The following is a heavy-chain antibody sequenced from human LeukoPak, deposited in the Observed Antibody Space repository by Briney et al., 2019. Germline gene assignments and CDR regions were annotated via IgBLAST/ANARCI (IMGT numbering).Heavy chain of an antibody. CDR3: ARDGINDILTGYTYYYGMDV. CDR2: IYTSGST. V-gene: IGHV4-4*07. D-gene: IGHD3-9*01. Sequence: SETLSLTCTVSGGSISSYYWSWIRQPAGKGLEWIGRIYTSGSTNYNPSLKSRVTMSVDTSKNQFSLKPGSVIAADTAVYYCARDGINDILTGYTYYYGMDVWGQGTTVTVSS. J-gene: IGHJ6*02. CDR1: GGSISSYY.